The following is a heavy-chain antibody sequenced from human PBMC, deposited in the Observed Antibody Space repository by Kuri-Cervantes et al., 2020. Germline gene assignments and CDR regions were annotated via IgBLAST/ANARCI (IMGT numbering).Heavy chain of an antibody. Sequence: ASVKVSCKASGYTFTSYGISWVRQAPGQGLEWMGWISAYNGNTNYAQKFQGRVTMTRDTSISTAYMELSRPRSDDTAVYYCARDLWFGDAFGIWGQGTMVTVSS. D-gene: IGHD3-10*01. CDR2: ISAYNGNT. J-gene: IGHJ3*02. CDR3: ARDLWFGDAFGI. V-gene: IGHV1-18*01. CDR1: GYTFTSYG.